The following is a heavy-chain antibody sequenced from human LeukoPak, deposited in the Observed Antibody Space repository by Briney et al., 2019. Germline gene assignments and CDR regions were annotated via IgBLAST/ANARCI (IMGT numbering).Heavy chain of an antibody. CDR3: ARYYYNNDGYSEDAFDI. D-gene: IGHD3-22*01. V-gene: IGHV3-7*01. CDR1: GFTFSSYW. J-gene: IGHJ3*02. CDR2: IKEDGSEK. Sequence: GGSLRLSCAASGFTFSSYWMTWVRQAPGKGLEWVANIKEDGSEKNYLESMKGRFTISRDNAKNSLYLQMNSLRAEDTAIYYCARYYYNNDGYSEDAFDIWGQGTMVPVSS.